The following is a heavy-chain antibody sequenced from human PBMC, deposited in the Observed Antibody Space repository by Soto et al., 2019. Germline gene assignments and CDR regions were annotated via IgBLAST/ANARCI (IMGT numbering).Heavy chain of an antibody. V-gene: IGHV1-69*13. CDR1: GGTFSSYT. D-gene: IGHD6-19*01. J-gene: IGHJ4*02. CDR3: ARAGGSSEGYSSGWAWN. Sequence: GASVKVSCKASGGTFSSYTISWVRQAPGQGLEWMGGIIPIFGTANYAQKFQGRVTITADESTSTAYMELSSLRSEDTDVDYCARAGGSSEGYSSGWAWNWGQGTLVTVSS. CDR2: IIPIFGTA.